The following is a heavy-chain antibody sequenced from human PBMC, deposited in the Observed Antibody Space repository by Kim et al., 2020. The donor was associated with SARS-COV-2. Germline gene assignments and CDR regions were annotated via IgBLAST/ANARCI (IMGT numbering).Heavy chain of an antibody. D-gene: IGHD6-19*01. Sequence: GGSLRLSCAVSGFTFDDYAMHWVRQVPGKGLEWVSGITWNSGSIGYADSVKGRFTISRDNAKNSLNLQMNSLRAEDTALYYCAKDIGSSGWGGVDYCGQG. V-gene: IGHV3-9*01. CDR2: ITWNSGSI. CDR3: AKDIGSSGWGGVDY. CDR1: GFTFDDYA. J-gene: IGHJ4*02.